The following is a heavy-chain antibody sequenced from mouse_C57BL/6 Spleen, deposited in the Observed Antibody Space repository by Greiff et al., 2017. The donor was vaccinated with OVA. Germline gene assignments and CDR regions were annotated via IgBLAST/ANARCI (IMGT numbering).Heavy chain of an antibody. J-gene: IGHJ2*01. V-gene: IGHV5-9-1*02. Sequence: EVQVVESGEGLVKPGGSLKLSCAASGFTFSSYAMSWVRQTPETRLEWVAYISSGGDYIYYADTVKGRFTISRDNARNTLYLQMSSLKSEDTAMYYCTREGGNSYFDYWGQGTTLTVSS. CDR2: ISSGGDYI. CDR1: GFTFSSYA. D-gene: IGHD2-1*01. CDR3: TREGGNSYFDY.